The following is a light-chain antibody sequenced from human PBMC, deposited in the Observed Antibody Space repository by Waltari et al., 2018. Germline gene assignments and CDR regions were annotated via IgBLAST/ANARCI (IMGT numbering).Light chain of an antibody. Sequence: TLLTQSPGPLSLSPAERATLSCRASQTVRSSYIAWSQQRPGQAPRRLIHGASSRATGIPDRFSGSGSGTDFTLTISGLEPDDFAVYFCELYDSSPPGYTFGQGTKLEI. CDR1: QTVRSSY. CDR2: GAS. V-gene: IGKV3-20*01. CDR3: ELYDSSPPGYT. J-gene: IGKJ2*01.